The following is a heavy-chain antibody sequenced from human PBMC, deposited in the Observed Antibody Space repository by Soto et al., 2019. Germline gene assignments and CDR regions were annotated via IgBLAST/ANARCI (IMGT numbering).Heavy chain of an antibody. CDR2: ISAYNGNT. Sequence: QVQLVQSGAEVKKPGASVKVSCKASGYTFTSYGISWVRQAPGQGLEWMGWISAYNGNTNYAQKLQGRVTMTTDTSTSTAYMELRSLRSDDTAVYYCARDRLRFLEWLLADLYYYYYGMDVWGQGTTVTVSS. D-gene: IGHD3-3*01. CDR1: GYTFTSYG. V-gene: IGHV1-18*01. CDR3: ARDRLRFLEWLLADLYYYYYGMDV. J-gene: IGHJ6*02.